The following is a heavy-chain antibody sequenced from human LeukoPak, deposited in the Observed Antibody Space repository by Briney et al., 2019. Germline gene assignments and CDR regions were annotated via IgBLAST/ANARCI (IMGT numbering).Heavy chain of an antibody. Sequence: PGGSPRLSCEASGFTFRSYAMTWVRQAPGKGLEWVSAISGSGAKTYYADSVKGRFTISRDNSRNTLYLQMNSLRAEDTAVYYCARGDSYYDFLLSVWGQGTMVTVSS. D-gene: IGHD3-3*01. CDR2: ISGSGAKT. V-gene: IGHV3-23*01. J-gene: IGHJ3*01. CDR3: ARGDSYYDFLLSV. CDR1: GFTFRSYA.